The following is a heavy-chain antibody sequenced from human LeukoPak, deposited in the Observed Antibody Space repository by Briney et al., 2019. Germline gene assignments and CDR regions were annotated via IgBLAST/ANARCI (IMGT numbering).Heavy chain of an antibody. CDR3: ARRAGEYSHPYDY. CDR2: IYSGGNT. V-gene: IGHV3-53*01. CDR1: GFTVSSNS. D-gene: IGHD4-17*01. Sequence: GGSLRLSCTVSGFTVSSNSMSWVRQAPGKGLEWVSFIYSGGNTHYSDPVKGRFTISRDNSKNTLYLQMNSLRAEDTAVYYCARRAGEYSHPYDYWDQGTLVTVSS. J-gene: IGHJ4*02.